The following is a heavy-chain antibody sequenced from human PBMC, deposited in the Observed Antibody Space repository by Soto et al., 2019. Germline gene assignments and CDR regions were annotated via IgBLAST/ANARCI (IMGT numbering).Heavy chain of an antibody. D-gene: IGHD3-3*01. V-gene: IGHV4-34*01. CDR3: ARGTLRYYDFWSDLRNYGMDV. J-gene: IGHJ6*02. CDR2: INHSGST. CDR1: GGSFSGYY. Sequence: KTSETLSLTCAVYGGSFSGYYWSWIRQPPGKGLEWIGEINHSGSTNYNPSLKSRVTISVDTSKNQFSLKLSSVTAADTAVYYCARGTLRYYDFWSDLRNYGMDVWGQGTTVTVSS.